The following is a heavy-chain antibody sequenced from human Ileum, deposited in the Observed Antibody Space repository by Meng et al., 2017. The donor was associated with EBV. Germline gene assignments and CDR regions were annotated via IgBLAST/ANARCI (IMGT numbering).Heavy chain of an antibody. Sequence: QVHLQESGPGLVRLSGTLSFICAVSGASIGSSYWWTWVRQPPEKGLEWIGEIYHSGSTNYNPSLKSRLTLSVDKSKSQFSLELISVTAADTAVYYCARDQAMIRYWGQGTLVTVSS. CDR3: ARDQAMIRY. V-gene: IGHV4-4*02. CDR1: GASIGSSYW. J-gene: IGHJ4*02. CDR2: IYHSGST. D-gene: IGHD3-10*01.